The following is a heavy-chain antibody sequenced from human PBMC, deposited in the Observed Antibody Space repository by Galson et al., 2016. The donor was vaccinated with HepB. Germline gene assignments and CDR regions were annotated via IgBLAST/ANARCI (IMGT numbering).Heavy chain of an antibody. CDR2: ISSSSSYI. CDR3: ATTIRSNWDFDL. CDR1: GFTFSSFS. J-gene: IGHJ2*01. V-gene: IGHV3-21*04. Sequence: SLRLSCAASGFTFSSFSIHWVRQAPGKGLEWVSSISSSSSYINFADSVKGRFTISRDNAKNSLSLQMNSLRADDTAVYYCATTIRSNWDFDLWGRGTLVTVSS. D-gene: IGHD3-16*01.